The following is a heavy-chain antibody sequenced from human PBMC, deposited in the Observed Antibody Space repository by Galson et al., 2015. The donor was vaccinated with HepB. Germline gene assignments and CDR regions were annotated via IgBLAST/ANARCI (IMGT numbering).Heavy chain of an antibody. J-gene: IGHJ3*02. Sequence: SLRLSCAASGFSVSGTYVSWVRQAPGKGLEWISYISGTSSITYYADSVKGRFTISRDNAKNLLSLQMNSLRDEDTAVYYCARAPYMRAFDIWGQGTMVTVSS. CDR3: ARAPYMRAFDI. D-gene: IGHD3-16*01. V-gene: IGHV3-11*06. CDR2: ISGTSSIT. CDR1: GFSVSGTY.